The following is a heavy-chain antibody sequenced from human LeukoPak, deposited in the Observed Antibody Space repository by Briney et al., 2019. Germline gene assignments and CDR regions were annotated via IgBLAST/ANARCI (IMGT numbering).Heavy chain of an antibody. V-gene: IGHV3-23*01. CDR2: ISSSDGTT. D-gene: IGHD3-10*01. CDR3: AKDRGLLSWFGELLHFFDH. CDR1: GFTFSSYD. J-gene: IGHJ4*02. Sequence: GGSRRLSCAASGFTFSSYDMSWVRQAPGKGLEWVSAISSSDGTTYYADPVKGRFTISRDTSKNTLYLQMNSLRAEDTAVYYCAKDRGLLSWFGELLHFFDHWGQGTLVTVSS.